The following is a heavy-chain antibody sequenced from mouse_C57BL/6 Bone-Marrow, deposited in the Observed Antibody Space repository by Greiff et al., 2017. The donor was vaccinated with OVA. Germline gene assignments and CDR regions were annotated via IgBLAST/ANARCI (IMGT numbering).Heavy chain of an antibody. CDR2: IDPENGDT. V-gene: IGHV14-4*01. D-gene: IGHD3-2*02. CDR3: TTPTAQATDY. Sequence: VQLQQPGAELVRPGASVKLSCTASGFNIKDDYMHWVKQRPEQGLEWIGWIDPENGDTEYASKFQGKATITADTSSNTAYLQLSSLTSEDTAVYYCTTPTAQATDYWGQGTTLTVSS. J-gene: IGHJ2*01. CDR1: GFNIKDDY.